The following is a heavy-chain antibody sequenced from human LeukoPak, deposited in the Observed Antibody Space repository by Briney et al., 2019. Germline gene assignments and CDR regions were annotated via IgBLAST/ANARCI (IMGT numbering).Heavy chain of an antibody. Sequence: GGSLRLSCAASRFTFSSYAMSWVRQAPGKGLEWVSGISWNSGSIGYADSVKGRFTISRDNAKNSLYLQTNSLRAEDTALYYCAKGSYGSGSYSLYYNYFDYWGQGTLVTVSS. D-gene: IGHD3-10*01. CDR1: RFTFSSYA. CDR3: AKGSYGSGSYSLYYNYFDY. CDR2: ISWNSGSI. J-gene: IGHJ4*02. V-gene: IGHV3-9*01.